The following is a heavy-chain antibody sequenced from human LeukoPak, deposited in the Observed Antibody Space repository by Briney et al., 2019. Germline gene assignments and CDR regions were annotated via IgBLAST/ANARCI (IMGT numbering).Heavy chain of an antibody. D-gene: IGHD3-3*01. CDR2: IYTSGST. V-gene: IGHV4-4*07. J-gene: IGHJ6*03. Sequence: PSETLSLTCTVSGGSISSYYWSWIRQPAGKGLEWIGRIYTSGSTNYNPSLKSRVTMSVDTSKNQFSLKLSSVTAADTAVYYCAREDDFWSGYRLYYMDVWGKGTTVTVSS. CDR1: GGSISSYY. CDR3: AREDDFWSGYRLYYMDV.